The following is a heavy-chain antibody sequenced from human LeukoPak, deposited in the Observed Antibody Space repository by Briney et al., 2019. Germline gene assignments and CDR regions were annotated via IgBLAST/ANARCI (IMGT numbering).Heavy chain of an antibody. V-gene: IGHV3-11*04. CDR2: SSSGGSAI. D-gene: IGHD6-19*01. J-gene: IGHJ4*02. Sequence: WGTLRLSCAASGFTFSDYYTSWIRQAPGKGLEWVSYSSSGGSAIYYADSVKGRFTISRDNAKNLVYLQMNSLRAEDTAVYYCATTRYSSASYSVYWGQGTLVTVSS. CDR1: GFTFSDYY. CDR3: ATTRYSSASYSVY.